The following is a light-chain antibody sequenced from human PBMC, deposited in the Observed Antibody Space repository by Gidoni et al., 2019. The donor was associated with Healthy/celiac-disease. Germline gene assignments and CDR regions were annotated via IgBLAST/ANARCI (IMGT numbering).Light chain of an antibody. V-gene: IGLV2-14*01. CDR1: SSDVGGYNY. CDR3: SSYTSSSTLV. J-gene: IGLJ3*02. CDR2: DVS. Sequence: QPALTQPATVSGSPGRSITISCTGTSSDVGGYNYVSWYQQHPGKAPKLMIYDVSNRPSGVSNRFSGSKSGNTASLTISGLQAEDEADYYCSSYTSSSTLVFGGGTKLTVL.